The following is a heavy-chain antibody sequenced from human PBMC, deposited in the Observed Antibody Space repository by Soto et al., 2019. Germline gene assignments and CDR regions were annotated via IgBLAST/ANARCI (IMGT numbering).Heavy chain of an antibody. CDR3: AKDVSSRRWFDP. D-gene: IGHD3-16*01. Sequence: PSETLSLTCAVSGASIRSYHWSWIMQPAGKGLEWIGRMQHNGNTNYNPSLKSRVTMSVDTSKNKISLKMTSVTAADTAVYFCAKDVSSRRWFDPWGQGILVTVSS. CDR2: MQHNGNT. CDR1: GASIRSYH. J-gene: IGHJ5*02. V-gene: IGHV4-4*07.